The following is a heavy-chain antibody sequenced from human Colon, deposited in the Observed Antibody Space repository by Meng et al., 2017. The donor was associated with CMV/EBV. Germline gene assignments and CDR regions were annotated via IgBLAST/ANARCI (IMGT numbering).Heavy chain of an antibody. CDR1: GGSVSTYC. V-gene: IGHV4-59*02. J-gene: IGHJ2*01. Sequence: SETLSLTCSVSGGSVSTYCWGWIRQPPGKGLEWIGYIYNSGSTNYNPSLKSRVTISVDTSTNQFSLKLRSVTAADTAVYYCARDSSGFEGWFDIWGRGTLVTVSS. D-gene: IGHD6-19*01. CDR2: IYNSGST. CDR3: ARDSSGFEGWFDI.